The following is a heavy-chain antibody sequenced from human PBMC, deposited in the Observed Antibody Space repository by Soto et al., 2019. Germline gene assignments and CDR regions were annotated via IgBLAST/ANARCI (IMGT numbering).Heavy chain of an antibody. CDR3: ARVLIFVLIFLMILPPPRATLFPYTRRFD. D-gene: IGHD3-3*01. CDR2: IIPIFGKA. J-gene: IGHJ2*01. V-gene: IGHV1-69*06. CDR1: GGTISYYV. Sequence: NDTGGTISYYVICWVQQAPGQGIEWMGGIIPIFGKANYAQKFQGRVTITADKYTSTAYMELSSLRSEDTAVYYCARVLIFVLIFLMILPPPRATLFPYTRRFD.